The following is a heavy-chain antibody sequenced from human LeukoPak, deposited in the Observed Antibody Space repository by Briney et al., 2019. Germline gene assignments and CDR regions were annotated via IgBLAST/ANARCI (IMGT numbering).Heavy chain of an antibody. CDR1: GFTFDDYA. CDR3: ARVRAGYCTSTSCYTGMDV. CDR2: ISYDGSNE. D-gene: IGHD2-2*01. V-gene: IGHV3-30*04. Sequence: PGGSLRLSCAASGFTFDDYAMHWVRQAPGKGLEWVALISYDGSNEYYADSVRGRFTISRDNSKFTLYMQMNSLRAEDTAVYYCARVRAGYCTSTSCYTGMDVWGQGTTVTVSS. J-gene: IGHJ6*02.